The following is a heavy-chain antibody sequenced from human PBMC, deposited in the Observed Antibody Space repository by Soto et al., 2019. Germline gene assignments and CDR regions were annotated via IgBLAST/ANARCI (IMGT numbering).Heavy chain of an antibody. CDR2: ISFTGDT. CDR1: GDSVSGGGYY. Sequence: PSETLSLTCTVSGDSVSGGGYYWTWIRQPPGKGLEWIGYISFTGDTTYNPSLRSRVTISVDTSKKQFSLKLRSVTTADTALYYCVRGGFCDSTSCHFDYWGQGTLVTVSS. J-gene: IGHJ4*02. CDR3: VRGGFCDSTSCHFDY. D-gene: IGHD2-2*01. V-gene: IGHV4-61*08.